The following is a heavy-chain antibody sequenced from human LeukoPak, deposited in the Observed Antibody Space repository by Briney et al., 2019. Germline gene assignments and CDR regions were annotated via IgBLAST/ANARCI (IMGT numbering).Heavy chain of an antibody. CDR3: ARPGGRCYYYGMDV. D-gene: IGHD3-16*01. V-gene: IGHV4-39*01. J-gene: IGHJ6*02. CDR1: GGSISSSSYY. CDR2: IYYSGST. Sequence: PSETLSLTCTVSGGSISSSSYYWGWIRQPPGKGLGWIGSIYYSGSTYYNPSLKSRVTISVDTSKNQFSLKLSSVTAADTAVYYCARPGGRCYYYGMDVWGQGTTVTVSS.